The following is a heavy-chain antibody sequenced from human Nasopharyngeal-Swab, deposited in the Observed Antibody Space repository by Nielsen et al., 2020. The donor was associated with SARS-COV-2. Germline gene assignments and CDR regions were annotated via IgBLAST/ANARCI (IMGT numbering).Heavy chain of an antibody. Sequence: SETLSLTCAVYGGSFSDYYWSWIRQPPGKGLEWIGEINHSGSTKYNPSLKSRLTISVDTSKNQFSLKLGSVTAADTAVYYCARPLRRVVPPTTWFGPWGQGTLVTVSS. CDR1: GGSFSDYY. J-gene: IGHJ5*02. D-gene: IGHD2-2*01. V-gene: IGHV4-34*01. CDR2: INHSGST. CDR3: ARPLRRVVPPTTWFGP.